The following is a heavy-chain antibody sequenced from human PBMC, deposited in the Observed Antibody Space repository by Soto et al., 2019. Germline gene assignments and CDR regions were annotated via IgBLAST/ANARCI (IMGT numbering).Heavy chain of an antibody. CDR3: ARDPRWTIFPAGFDP. CDR2: IIPIFGTA. J-gene: IGHJ5*02. D-gene: IGHD3-3*01. V-gene: IGHV1-69*01. Sequence: QVQLVQSGAEVKKPGSSVKVSCKASVGTFSSYAISWVRQAPGQGLEWMGGIIPIFGTANYAQKFQGRVTITADESTSTAYMELSSLRSEDTAVYYCARDPRWTIFPAGFDPWGQGTLVTVSS. CDR1: VGTFSSYA.